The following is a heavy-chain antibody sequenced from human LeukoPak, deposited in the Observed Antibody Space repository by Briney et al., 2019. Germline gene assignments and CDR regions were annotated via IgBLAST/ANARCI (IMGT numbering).Heavy chain of an antibody. V-gene: IGHV1-18*01. CDR1: GYTFTSYG. CDR2: ISAYNGNT. D-gene: IGHD6-6*01. Sequence: ASVKVSCKASGYTFTSYGISWVRQAPGQGLEWMGWISAYNGNTNYAQKLQGRVTMTTDTSTSTAYMELRSLRSDDTAVYYCARGYSSSRMYYYYYMDVWGKGTTVTVSS. J-gene: IGHJ6*03. CDR3: ARGYSSSRMYYYYYMDV.